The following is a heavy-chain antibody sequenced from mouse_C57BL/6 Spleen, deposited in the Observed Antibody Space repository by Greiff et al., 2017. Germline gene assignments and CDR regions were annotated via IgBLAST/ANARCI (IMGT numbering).Heavy chain of an antibody. D-gene: IGHD2-4*01. J-gene: IGHJ4*01. CDR3: ARSGIYYDYDRAMDY. CDR2: IYPGDGDT. Sequence: ESGPELVKPGASVKISCKASGYAFSSSWMNWVKQRPGKGLEWIGRIYPGDGDTNYNGKFKGKATLTADKSSSTAYMQLSSLTSEDSAVYFCARSGIYYDYDRAMDYWGQGTSVTVSS. V-gene: IGHV1-82*01. CDR1: GYAFSSSW.